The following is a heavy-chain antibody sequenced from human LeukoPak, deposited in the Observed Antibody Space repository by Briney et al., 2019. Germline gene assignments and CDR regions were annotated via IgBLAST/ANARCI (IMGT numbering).Heavy chain of an antibody. CDR2: IHPHTGGT. CDR3: ARGLPAPADQYYMDV. J-gene: IGHJ6*03. D-gene: IGHD2-2*01. Sequence: GASVNVSCKASGYTFTNYYIHWVRQAPGQGLEWMGWIHPHTGGTNFAQYFQGRVTMTRDTSISTAYMELSRLRSDDTAVYYCARGLPAPADQYYMDVWGKGTTVTVSS. V-gene: IGHV1-2*02. CDR1: GYTFTNYY.